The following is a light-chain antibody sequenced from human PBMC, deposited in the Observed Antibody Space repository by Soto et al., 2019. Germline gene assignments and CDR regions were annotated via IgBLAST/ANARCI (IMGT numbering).Light chain of an antibody. CDR1: QDIRDG. V-gene: IGKV1-17*01. Sequence: DIQMTQSPSSLSASVGDRVTITCRASQDIRDGLGWYQQSPGKAPKRLIYAAFSLEVGVPARFIGSGSGTEFTLTISRLQPEDFATYFCLQYNSYPRTFGQGTQLEIK. J-gene: IGKJ2*01. CDR3: LQYNSYPRT. CDR2: AAF.